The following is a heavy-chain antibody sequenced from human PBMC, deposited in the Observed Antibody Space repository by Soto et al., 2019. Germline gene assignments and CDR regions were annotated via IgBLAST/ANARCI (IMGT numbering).Heavy chain of an antibody. J-gene: IGHJ6*03. D-gene: IGHD3-3*01. CDR3: ARPRSGYISSLYMDV. CDR2: INHSGST. V-gene: IGHV4-34*01. Sequence: PSETLSLTCAVYGGSFSGYYWSWIRQPPGKGLEWIGEINHSGSTNYNPSLKSRVTISVDTSKNQFSLKLSSVTAADTAVYYCARPRSGYISSLYMDVWGKGTTVTVSS. CDR1: GGSFSGYY.